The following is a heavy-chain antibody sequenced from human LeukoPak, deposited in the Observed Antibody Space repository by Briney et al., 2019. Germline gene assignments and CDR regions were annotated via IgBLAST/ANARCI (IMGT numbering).Heavy chain of an antibody. V-gene: IGHV3-74*01. J-gene: IGHJ4*01. CDR2: FNGDSA. CDR1: GFKFSSYW. CDR3: VRDNAYTFDY. Sequence: GGSLRLSCAVSGFKFSSYWMNWVRQVPGKGLIWVAHFNGDSANYADSVKGRFTISGDNAKSTLSLQMNSLRAEDTAIYYCVRDNAYTFDYWGQGTLVTVSS. D-gene: IGHD5-24*01.